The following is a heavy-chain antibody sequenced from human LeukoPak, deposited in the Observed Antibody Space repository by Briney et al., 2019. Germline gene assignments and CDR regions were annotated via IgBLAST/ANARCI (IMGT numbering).Heavy chain of an antibody. Sequence: PSETLSLTCTASGGSISSSSYYWGWIRQPPGKGLEWIGSIYYSGSTYYNPSLKSRVTISVDTSKNQFSLKLSSVAAADTAVYFCASVRSGSHYFDYWGQGTLVTVSS. CDR1: GGSISSSSYY. V-gene: IGHV4-39*01. CDR3: ASVRSGSHYFDY. D-gene: IGHD1-26*01. CDR2: IYYSGST. J-gene: IGHJ4*02.